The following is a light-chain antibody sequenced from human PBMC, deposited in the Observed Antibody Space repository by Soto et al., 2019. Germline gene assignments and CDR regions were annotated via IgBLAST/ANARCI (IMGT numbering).Light chain of an antibody. CDR2: WAS. V-gene: IGKV4-1*01. J-gene: IGKJ2*01. CDR1: RSVLYSSNTKNY. Sequence: DIVMTQSPDSLAVSLGERATINCKSSRSVLYSSNTKNYLAWYQQKPRQPPKLLIYWASTRESGVPDRFSGSGSGTDLTLTISSLQAEDVAVYYCQQYYSTPYTFGQGTKVDIK. CDR3: QQYYSTPYT.